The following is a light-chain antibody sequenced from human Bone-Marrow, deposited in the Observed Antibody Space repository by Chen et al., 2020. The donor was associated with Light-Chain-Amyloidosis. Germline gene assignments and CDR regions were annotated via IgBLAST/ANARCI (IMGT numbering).Light chain of an antibody. CDR1: YIGSTS. CDR3: QVWDRSSDRPV. J-gene: IGLJ3*02. V-gene: IGLV3-21*02. Sequence: SYVLTQPSSVPVAPGQTATIACGGNYIGSTSVHWYQKTPGQAPLLVVYDDSVRPSGIPDQLSCSNSGNTATLAISRVEAGEEADYYCQVWDRSSDRPVFGGGTKLTVL. CDR2: DDS.